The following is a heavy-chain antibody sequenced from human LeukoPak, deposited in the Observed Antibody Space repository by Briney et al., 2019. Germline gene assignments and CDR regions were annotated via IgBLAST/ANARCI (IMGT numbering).Heavy chain of an antibody. CDR3: ARGANCSSTSCYMDWFDP. V-gene: IGHV1-69*05. Sequence: ASVKVTCKASGGTFSSYAISWVRQAPGQGLEWMGGIIPIFGTANYAQKFQGRVTITTDESTSTAYMELSSLRSEDTAVYYCARGANCSSTSCYMDWFDPWGQGTLVTVSS. J-gene: IGHJ5*02. CDR2: IIPIFGTA. CDR1: GGTFSSYA. D-gene: IGHD2-2*02.